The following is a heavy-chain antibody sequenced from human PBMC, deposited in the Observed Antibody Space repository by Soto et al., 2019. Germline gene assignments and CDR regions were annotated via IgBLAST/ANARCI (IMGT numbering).Heavy chain of an antibody. CDR1: GFTFNNYA. CDR2: ISNTGGNT. V-gene: IGHV3-23*01. D-gene: IGHD1-26*01. J-gene: IGHJ4*02. CDR3: AKDQIWEVPHFFDY. Sequence: EVQLLESGGGLVQPGGSLRLSCAGSGFTFNNYAMSWVRQAPGKGPEWVSTISNTGGNTYYADSVKGRFTISRDISTDTLYLQMSSLRAEDTAVYYCAKDQIWEVPHFFDYWGQGTLVTVSS.